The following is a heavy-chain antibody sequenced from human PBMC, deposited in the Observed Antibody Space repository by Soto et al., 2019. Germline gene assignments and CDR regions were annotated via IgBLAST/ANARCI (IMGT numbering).Heavy chain of an antibody. J-gene: IGHJ5*02. CDR1: GFTFSSYG. V-gene: IGHV3-30*18. Sequence: QVQLVESGGGVVQPGRSLRLSCAASGFTFSSYGMHWVRQAPGKRLEWVAVISYDGSNKYYADSVKGRFTISRDNSKNTLYLQMNSLRAEDTAVYYCAKDREPFIAVAAYNWFDPWVQGTLVTVSS. CDR3: AKDREPFIAVAAYNWFDP. D-gene: IGHD6-19*01. CDR2: ISYDGSNK.